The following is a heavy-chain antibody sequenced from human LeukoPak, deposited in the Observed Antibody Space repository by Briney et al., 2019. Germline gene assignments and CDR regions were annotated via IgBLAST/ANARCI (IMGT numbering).Heavy chain of an antibody. D-gene: IGHD3-22*01. CDR3: AKRDNSGYYFFDY. Sequence: PGGSLRLSCAASGFTFSSYEMNWVRQAPGKGLEWVAVISFDGSNKYYANSVKGRFTISRDNSKNTLYLLMNSLRAEDTAVYYCAKRDNSGYYFFDYWGQGTLVTVSS. CDR1: GFTFSSYE. V-gene: IGHV3-30*18. J-gene: IGHJ4*02. CDR2: ISFDGSNK.